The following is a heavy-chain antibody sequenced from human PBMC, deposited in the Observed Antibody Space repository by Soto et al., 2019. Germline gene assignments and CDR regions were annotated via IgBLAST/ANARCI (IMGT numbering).Heavy chain of an antibody. V-gene: IGHV2-5*02. Sequence: QITLKESGPTLVKPTQTLTLTCTFSGFSLSTRDVGVGWIRQPPGKALEWLAVIYWDDSKTYRPSLESRLTITXDTTRNQVALTMTNMDPVDTATYYCAHAYGGRSLYWGQGTLVTVSS. CDR1: GFSLSTRDVG. CDR2: IYWDDSK. J-gene: IGHJ4*02. D-gene: IGHD1-26*01. CDR3: AHAYGGRSLY.